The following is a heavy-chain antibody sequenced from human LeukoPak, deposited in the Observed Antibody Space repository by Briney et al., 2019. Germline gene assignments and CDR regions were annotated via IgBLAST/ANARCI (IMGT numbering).Heavy chain of an antibody. Sequence: SSETLSLTCTVSGGSVSSGSYYWSWIRQPPGKGLEWIGYIYYSGSTNYNPSLKSRVTISVDTSKNQFSLKLSSVTAADTAVYYCASPRSYYDSSGYYISWGQGTLVTVSS. J-gene: IGHJ5*02. D-gene: IGHD3-22*01. CDR3: ASPRSYYDSSGYYIS. CDR2: IYYSGST. CDR1: GGSVSSGSYY. V-gene: IGHV4-61*01.